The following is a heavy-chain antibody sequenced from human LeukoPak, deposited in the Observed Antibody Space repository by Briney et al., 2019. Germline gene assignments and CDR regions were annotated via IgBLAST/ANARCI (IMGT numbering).Heavy chain of an antibody. V-gene: IGHV1-3*01. J-gene: IGHJ5*02. CDR2: INAGNGNT. Sequence: ASVKVSCKASGYTFTSYAMHWVRQAPGQRLEWMGWINAGNGNTKYSQKFQGRVTITRDTSASTAYTELSSLRSEDTAVYYCAKDPYSSSWYVGTWFDPWGQGTLVTVSS. CDR3: AKDPYSSSWYVGTWFDP. CDR1: GYTFTSYA. D-gene: IGHD6-13*01.